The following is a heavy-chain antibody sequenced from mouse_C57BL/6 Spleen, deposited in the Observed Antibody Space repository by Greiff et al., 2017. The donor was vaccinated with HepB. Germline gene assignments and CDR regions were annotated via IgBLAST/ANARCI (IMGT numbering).Heavy chain of an antibody. Sequence: VNVVESGAELVRPGASVKLSCKASGYTFTDYYINWVKQRPGQGLEWIARIYPGSGNTYYNEKFKGKATLTAEKSSSTAYMQLSSLTSEDSAVYFCARRTGTRYFDVWGTGTTVTVSS. CDR1: GYTFTDYY. J-gene: IGHJ1*03. D-gene: IGHD4-1*01. V-gene: IGHV1-76*01. CDR2: IYPGSGNT. CDR3: ARRTGTRYFDV.